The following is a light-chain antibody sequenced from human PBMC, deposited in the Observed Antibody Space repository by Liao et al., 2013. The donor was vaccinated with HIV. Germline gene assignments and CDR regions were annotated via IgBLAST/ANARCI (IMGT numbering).Light chain of an antibody. CDR2: YDS. J-gene: IGLJ1*01. CDR1: NIGGKS. CDR3: QVWDSSSDHYV. V-gene: IGLV3-21*01. Sequence: SFVLTQPPSVSVAPGKTANITCGGNNIGGKSVHWYQQKPGQAPVLLIYYDSDRPSGIPERFSGSNSGNTATLTISRVEAGDEADYYCQVWDSSSDHYVFGTGTKVTVL.